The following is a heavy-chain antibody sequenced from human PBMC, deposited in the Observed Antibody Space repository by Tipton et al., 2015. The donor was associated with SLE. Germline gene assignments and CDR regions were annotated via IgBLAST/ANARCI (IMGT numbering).Heavy chain of an antibody. V-gene: IGHV3-23*01. CDR2: ISGSGGST. J-gene: IGHJ4*02. Sequence: GSLRLSCAASGFTFSSYAMSWVRQAPGKGLEWVSAISGSGGSTYYADSVKGRFTISRDNSKNTLYLQMNGLRAEDTAVYYCAKDAGGDYYDSSGYSFFDYWGQGTLVTVSS. CDR3: AKDAGGDYYDSSGYSFFDY. CDR1: GFTFSSYA. D-gene: IGHD3-22*01.